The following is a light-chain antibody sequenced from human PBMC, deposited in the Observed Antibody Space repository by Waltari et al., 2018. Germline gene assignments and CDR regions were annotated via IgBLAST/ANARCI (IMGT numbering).Light chain of an antibody. CDR3: QQFNSHPYT. J-gene: IGKJ2*01. Sequence: ITLTQSPSSLSASVRDQVAITCRASQGISSYLAWYQQKPGKAPKLLIYAASTLQSGVPSRFSGSGSGSDFTLTISSLQPEDFAIYFCQQFNSHPYTFGQGTKLEI. CDR1: QGISSY. CDR2: AAS. V-gene: IGKV1-9*01.